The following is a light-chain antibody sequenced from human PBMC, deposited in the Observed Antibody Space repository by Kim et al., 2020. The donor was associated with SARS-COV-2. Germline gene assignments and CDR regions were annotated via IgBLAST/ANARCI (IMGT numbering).Light chain of an antibody. CDR1: SSDVGGYNY. V-gene: IGLV2-8*01. J-gene: IGLJ1*01. CDR2: EVS. Sequence: GQSVTIPCTGTSSDVGGYNYVSWYQQHPGKAPKLMIYEVSKRPSGVPDRFSGSKSGNTASLTVSGLQAEDEADYYCSSYGGSNNYVFGTGTKVTVL. CDR3: SSYGGSNNYV.